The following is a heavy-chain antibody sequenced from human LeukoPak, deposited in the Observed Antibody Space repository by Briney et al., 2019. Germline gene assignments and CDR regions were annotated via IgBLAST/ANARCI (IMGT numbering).Heavy chain of an antibody. V-gene: IGHV1-2*02. J-gene: IGHJ4*02. CDR2: INPNSGGT. CDR1: GYTFTSHG. CDR3: ASGYDVDY. Sequence: ASVKVSCKASGYTFTSHGINWVRQAPGQGLEWMGWINPNSGGTNYAQKFQGRVTMTRDTSISTAYMELSRLRSDDTAMYYCASGYDVDYWGQGTLVTVSS. D-gene: IGHD5-12*01.